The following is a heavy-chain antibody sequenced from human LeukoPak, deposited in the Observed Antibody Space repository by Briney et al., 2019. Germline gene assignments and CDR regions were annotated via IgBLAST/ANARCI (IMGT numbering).Heavy chain of an antibody. D-gene: IGHD3-22*01. Sequence: GGSLRLSCAASGFTFSSFEMKWVRQAPGKGLEWVSYISSGGSTYYAGSVKGRFTISRDNSKNTLYLQMNSLRAEDTAIYYCAKDPTTVVVGDYFDYWGQGTLVTVSS. CDR2: ISSGGST. CDR3: AKDPTTVVVGDYFDY. J-gene: IGHJ4*02. V-gene: IGHV3-23*01. CDR1: GFTFSSFE.